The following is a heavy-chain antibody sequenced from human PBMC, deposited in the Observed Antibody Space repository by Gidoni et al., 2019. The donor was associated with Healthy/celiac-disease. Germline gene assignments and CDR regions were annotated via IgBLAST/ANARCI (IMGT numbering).Heavy chain of an antibody. CDR3: ARGVTIQGYYYYGMDV. V-gene: IGHV3-33*01. CDR2: IWYDGSNK. CDR1: GFTFSSYG. Sequence: QVQLVESGGGVVQSGRSLRLSCAASGFTFSSYGMHWVRQAPGKGLEWVAVIWYDGSNKYYADSVKGRFTISRDNSKNPLYLQMNSLRAEDTAVYYCARGVTIQGYYYYGMDVWGQGTTVTVSS. J-gene: IGHJ6*02. D-gene: IGHD3-3*01.